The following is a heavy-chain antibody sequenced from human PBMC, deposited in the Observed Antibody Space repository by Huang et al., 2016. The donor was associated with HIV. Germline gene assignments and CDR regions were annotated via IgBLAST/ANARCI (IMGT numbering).Heavy chain of an antibody. J-gene: IGHJ5*02. CDR2: IYWDDDK. CDR1: GFSLSTGRVG. Sequence: QITLKESGPTLVKPTQTLTLTCTFSGFSLSTGRVGVGWIRQPPGKALEWLALIYWDDDKRYSPSLESRLTITKDTSKNQVVLTMTNMDPVDTATYYCAHRRDRLEGDWFDPWGQGTLVTVSS. D-gene: IGHD3-3*01. V-gene: IGHV2-5*02. CDR3: AHRRDRLEGDWFDP.